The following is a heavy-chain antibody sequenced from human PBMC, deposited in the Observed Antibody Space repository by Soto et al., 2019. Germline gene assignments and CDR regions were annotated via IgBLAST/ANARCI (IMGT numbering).Heavy chain of an antibody. CDR1: YFTFTNAW. V-gene: IGHV3-15*01. D-gene: IGHD3-16*01. Sequence: PGWSLRLSCSASYFTFTNAWMNWVRQAPVKGLEWVGRITSKTKGGTTDYVASVEGRFTISRDDSKDTLYLQMNSLKIEDTAVYYCTIENWGSINWGQGTQVTVSS. J-gene: IGHJ4*02. CDR2: ITSKTKGGTT. CDR3: TIENWGSIN.